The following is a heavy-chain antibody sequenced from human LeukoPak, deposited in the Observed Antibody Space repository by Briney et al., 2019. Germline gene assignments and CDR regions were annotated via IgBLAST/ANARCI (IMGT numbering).Heavy chain of an antibody. CDR1: GGTFSSSA. CDR2: IIPILGIA. D-gene: IGHD3-9*01. J-gene: IGHJ5*02. CDR3: ARGENYDILTCPIPVDWFDP. Sequence: GASVKVSCKASGGTFSSSAISWVRRAPGQGLEWMGRIIPILGIANYAQKFQGRVTITADKSTSTAYMELSSLRSEDTAVYYCARGENYDILTCPIPVDWFDPWGQGTLVTVSS. V-gene: IGHV1-69*04.